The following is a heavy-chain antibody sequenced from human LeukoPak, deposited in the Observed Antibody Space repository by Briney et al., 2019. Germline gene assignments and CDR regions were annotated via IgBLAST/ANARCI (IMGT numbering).Heavy chain of an antibody. J-gene: IGHJ6*03. CDR3: ARGQTVHHYYYYMDV. CDR2: MNPNSGNT. D-gene: IGHD4-17*01. Sequence: ASVKVSCKASGYTFTSYDINWVRQATGQGLEWMGWMNPNSGNTGYAQKFQGRVTITRNTSISTAYMELSSLRSEDTAVYYCARGQTVHHYYYYMDVWGKGTTVTVSS. CDR1: GYTFTSYD. V-gene: IGHV1-8*03.